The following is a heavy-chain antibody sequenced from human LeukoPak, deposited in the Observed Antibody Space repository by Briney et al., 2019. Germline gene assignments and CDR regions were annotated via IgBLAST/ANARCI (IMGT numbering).Heavy chain of an antibody. Sequence: GASVKVSCKASGFTLTSPDVQWVRQARGQRLEWIGWIVVGSGNTNYAQKFQERVTITRDMSTSTAYMELSSLRSEDTAVYYCAADRGAVAGNDIWGQGTMVTVSS. CDR2: IVVGSGNT. CDR1: GFTLTSPD. J-gene: IGHJ3*02. V-gene: IGHV1-58*01. D-gene: IGHD6-19*01. CDR3: AADRGAVAGNDI.